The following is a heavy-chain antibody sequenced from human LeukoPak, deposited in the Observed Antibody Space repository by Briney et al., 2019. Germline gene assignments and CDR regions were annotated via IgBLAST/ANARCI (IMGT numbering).Heavy chain of an antibody. CDR1: GGSISSGSYY. CDR3: ARDRVVRGVITPDY. D-gene: IGHD3-10*01. Sequence: KSSETLSLTCTVSGGSISSGSYYWSWIRQPAGKGLEWIGRIYTSGSTNYNPSLKSRVTISVDTSKNQFSLKLSSVTAADTAVYYCARDRVVRGVITPDYWGQGTLVTVSS. J-gene: IGHJ4*02. CDR2: IYTSGST. V-gene: IGHV4-61*02.